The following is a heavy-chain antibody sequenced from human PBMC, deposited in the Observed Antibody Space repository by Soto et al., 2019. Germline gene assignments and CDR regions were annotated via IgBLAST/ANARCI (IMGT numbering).Heavy chain of an antibody. V-gene: IGHV3-33*01. J-gene: IGHJ6*02. Sequence: PGGSLRLSCAASGFTFSSYGMHWVRQAPGKGLEWVAVIWFDGSNKYYADSVKGRFTISRDNSKNTLYLQMNSLRAEDTAVYYCARDQKGVARYGMDVWGQGTTVTVSS. CDR2: IWFDGSNK. CDR3: ARDQKGVARYGMDV. D-gene: IGHD3-10*01. CDR1: GFTFSSYG.